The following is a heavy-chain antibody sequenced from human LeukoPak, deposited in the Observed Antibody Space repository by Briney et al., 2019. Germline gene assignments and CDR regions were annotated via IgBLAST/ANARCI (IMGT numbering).Heavy chain of an antibody. D-gene: IGHD3-22*01. CDR3: TTGPHRSGYYPNFDY. V-gene: IGHV3-15*01. J-gene: IGHJ4*02. Sequence: GGSLRLSCAASGFTFSNAWMSWVRQAPGKGLEWVGRIKSKTDGRTTDYAAPVKDRFTISRDDSKNTLYLQMNSLKTGDTAVYYCTTGPHRSGYYPNFDYWGQGTLVTVSS. CDR2: IKSKTDGRTT. CDR1: GFTFSNAW.